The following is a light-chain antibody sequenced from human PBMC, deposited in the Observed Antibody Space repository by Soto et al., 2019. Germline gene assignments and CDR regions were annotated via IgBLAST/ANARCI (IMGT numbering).Light chain of an antibody. CDR2: DAS. CDR1: QSISKW. J-gene: IGKJ4*01. Sequence: DIQMTQSPSTLSASVGDRVTITCRAIQSISKWLAWYQRKPGKAPKPLLYDASNLGSAVPSRFSGSGSGTEFNLTISSLQPDDFATYYCQQYNSYHLTLGGGTKVEIK. V-gene: IGKV1-5*01. CDR3: QQYNSYHLT.